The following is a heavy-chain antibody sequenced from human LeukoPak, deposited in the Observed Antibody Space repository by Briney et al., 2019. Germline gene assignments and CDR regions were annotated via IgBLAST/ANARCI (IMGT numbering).Heavy chain of an antibody. CDR2: IYSGGST. Sequence: GGSLRLSCAASGFTFSDYAMNWVRQAPGKGLEWVSVIYSGGSTYYADSVKGRFTISRDNSKNTLYLQMNSLRAEDTAVYYCARYPWSWGQGTLVTVSS. J-gene: IGHJ5*02. D-gene: IGHD2-15*01. CDR1: GFTFSDYA. V-gene: IGHV3-53*01. CDR3: ARYPWS.